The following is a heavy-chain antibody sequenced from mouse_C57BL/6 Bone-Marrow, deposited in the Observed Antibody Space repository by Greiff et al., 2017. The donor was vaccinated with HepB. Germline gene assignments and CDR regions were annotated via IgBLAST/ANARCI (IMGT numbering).Heavy chain of an antibody. CDR2: ISGGGGNT. V-gene: IGHV5-9*01. CDR3: ARRLYYYGSTYAMDD. Sequence: EVKVVESGGGLVKPGGSLKLSCAASGFTFSSYTMSWVRQTPGKRLEWVATISGGGGNTYYPDSVKGRFTISRDNAKNTLYLQMSSLRSEDTALYYCARRLYYYGSTYAMDDWGQGTSVTVSS. CDR1: GFTFSSYT. D-gene: IGHD1-1*01. J-gene: IGHJ4*01.